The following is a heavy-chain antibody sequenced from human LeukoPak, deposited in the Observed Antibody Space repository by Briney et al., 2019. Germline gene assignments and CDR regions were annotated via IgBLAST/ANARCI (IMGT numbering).Heavy chain of an antibody. V-gene: IGHV1-2*02. J-gene: IGHJ4*02. Sequence: ASVKVSCKASGYTFTTYDINWVRQVTGQGLEWMGWINPNSGGTNYAQKFQGRVTMTRDTSISTAYMELSRLRSDDTAVYFCARDFTYYYDSSGYYYFDYWGQGTLVTVSS. CDR3: ARDFTYYYDSSGYYYFDY. CDR1: GYTFTTYD. CDR2: INPNSGGT. D-gene: IGHD3-22*01.